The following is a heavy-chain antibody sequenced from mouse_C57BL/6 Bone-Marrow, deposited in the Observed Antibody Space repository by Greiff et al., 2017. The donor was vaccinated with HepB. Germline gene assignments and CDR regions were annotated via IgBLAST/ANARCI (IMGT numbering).Heavy chain of an antibody. V-gene: IGHV1-72*01. J-gene: IGHJ1*03. CDR1: GYTFTSYW. D-gene: IGHD2-4*01. CDR2: IDPNSGGT. Sequence: QVQLKQPGAELVKPGASVKLSCKASGYTFTSYWMHWVKQRPGRGLEWIGRIDPNSGGTKYNEKFKSKATLTVDKPSSTAYMQLSSLTSEDSAVYYCAREDDYDPWYFDVWGTGTTVTVSS. CDR3: AREDDYDPWYFDV.